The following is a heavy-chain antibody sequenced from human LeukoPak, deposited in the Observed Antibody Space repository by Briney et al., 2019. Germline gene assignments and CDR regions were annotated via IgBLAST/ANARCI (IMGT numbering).Heavy chain of an antibody. V-gene: IGHV1-2*02. Sequence: ASVKVSCKASGYTFTSYYMHWVRQAPGQGLEWMGWINPNSGGTNYAQKFQGRVTMTRDTSISTAYMELSRLRSDDTAVYYCARDKEGIAEYYFDYWGQGTLVTVSS. CDR2: INPNSGGT. D-gene: IGHD6-13*01. J-gene: IGHJ4*02. CDR3: ARDKEGIAEYYFDY. CDR1: GYTFTSYY.